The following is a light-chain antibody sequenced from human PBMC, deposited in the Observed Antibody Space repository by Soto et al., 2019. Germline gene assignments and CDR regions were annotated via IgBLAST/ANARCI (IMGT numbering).Light chain of an antibody. J-gene: IGKJ5*01. CDR2: KVS. CDR1: QSLVYSNGVAY. CDR3: MQGTHWPLS. V-gene: IGKV2-30*01. Sequence: DVVLTQSPLSLPVTLGQPASISCRSSQSLVYSNGVAYLNWFQQRPGQSPRRLIYKVSSRDSGVTDRFSGSGSATDFTLRISRVEAEDVGVYYCMQGTHWPLSFGQGTRLEIK.